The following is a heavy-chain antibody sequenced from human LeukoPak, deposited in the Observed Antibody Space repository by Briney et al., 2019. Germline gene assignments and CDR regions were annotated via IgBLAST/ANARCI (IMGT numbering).Heavy chain of an antibody. CDR1: GFTFSGYW. CDR3: ARQVMTLSSDAFDI. V-gene: IGHV3-74*01. J-gene: IGHJ3*02. Sequence: GVSLRLSCAASGFTFSGYWMHWVRQAAGKGLVWVSRINSDGSSTSYVDSVKGRFTISRDNAKNTLYLQMNSLRAEDTAVYYCARQVMTLSSDAFDIWGQGTMVTVSS. D-gene: IGHD2-21*01. CDR2: INSDGSST.